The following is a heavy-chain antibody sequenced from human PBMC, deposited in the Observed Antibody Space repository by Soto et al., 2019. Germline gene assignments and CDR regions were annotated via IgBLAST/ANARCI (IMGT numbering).Heavy chain of an antibody. CDR3: ARVPRDSVYYYYMDV. D-gene: IGHD2-21*01. V-gene: IGHV4-31*03. CDR2: IYYSGST. CDR1: GGSISSGGYY. Sequence: SETLSLTCTVSGGSISSGGYYWSWIRQHPGKGLEWIGYIYYSGSTYYNPSLKSRVTISVDTSKNQFSLKLSSVTAADTAVYYCARVPRDSVYYYYMDVWGKGTTVTVSS. J-gene: IGHJ6*03.